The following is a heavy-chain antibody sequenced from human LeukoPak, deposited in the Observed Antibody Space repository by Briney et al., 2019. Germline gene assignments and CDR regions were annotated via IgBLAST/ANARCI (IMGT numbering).Heavy chain of an antibody. CDR2: IYHSGST. CDR3: ARVVGGSNKDY. J-gene: IGHJ4*02. Sequence: PSETLSLTCTVSGGSNSSGGYYWSWIRQPPGKGLEWIGYIYHSGSTYYNPSLKSRVTISVDRSKNQFSLKLSSVTAADTAVYYCARVVGGSNKDYWGQGTLVTVSS. CDR1: GGSNSSGGYY. V-gene: IGHV4-30-2*01. D-gene: IGHD2-15*01.